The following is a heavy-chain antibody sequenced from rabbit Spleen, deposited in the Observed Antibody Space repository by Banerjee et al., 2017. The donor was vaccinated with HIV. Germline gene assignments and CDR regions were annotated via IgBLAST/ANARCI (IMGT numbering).Heavy chain of an antibody. J-gene: IGHJ4*01. V-gene: IGHV1S47*01. CDR1: GFDFSSYG. Sequence: QEQLVESGGGLVQPGGSLKLSCKASGFDFSSYGVSWVRQAPGKGLEWIGFIDLVFGSKYYASWVNGRFTISSHNAPNTLYLQLNSLTVADTATYFCVRGASSSGYYSLWGPGTLVTVS. CDR2: IDLVFGSK. D-gene: IGHD1-1*01. CDR3: VRGASSSGYYSL.